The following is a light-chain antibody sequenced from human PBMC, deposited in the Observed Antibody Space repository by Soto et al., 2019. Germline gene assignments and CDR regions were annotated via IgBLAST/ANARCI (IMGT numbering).Light chain of an antibody. Sequence: SYELTQPPSVSVAPGQTATITCGGKNIGSKSVPWYQQKPGQAPVLVVYGDSDRPSGIPERFSGSNSGNTATLTITRVEAGDEADYYCQVWDRTSDHYVFGTGTKLTVL. J-gene: IGLJ1*01. V-gene: IGLV3-21*02. CDR3: QVWDRTSDHYV. CDR1: NIGSKS. CDR2: GDS.